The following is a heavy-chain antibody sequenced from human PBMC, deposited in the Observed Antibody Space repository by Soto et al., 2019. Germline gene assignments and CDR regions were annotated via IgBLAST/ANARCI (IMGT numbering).Heavy chain of an antibody. CDR1: GFTFGDYA. V-gene: IGHV3-49*03. D-gene: IGHD3-22*01. Sequence: GGSLRLSCTASGFTFGDYAMSWFRQAPGKGLEWVGFIRSKAYGGTTEYAASVKGRFTISRDDSKSIAYLQMNSLKTEDTAVYYCTRDPTKKYYYDSSGYYEYDYWGQGTLVTVSS. J-gene: IGHJ4*02. CDR3: TRDPTKKYYYDSSGYYEYDY. CDR2: IRSKAYGGTT.